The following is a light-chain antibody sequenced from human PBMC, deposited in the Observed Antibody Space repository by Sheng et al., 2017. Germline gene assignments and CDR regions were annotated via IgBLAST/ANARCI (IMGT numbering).Light chain of an antibody. V-gene: IGKV1-33*01. J-gene: IGKJ2*01. CDR3: QQYDNLPYT. Sequence: DIQMTQSPSSLSASVGDRVTITCQASHDISNYLNWYQQKPGKAPKLLLSDASSLVTGVPSRFSGSGSGTDFTFTISSLQPEDIATYYCQQYDNLPYTFGQGTKLEIK. CDR1: HDISNY. CDR2: DAS.